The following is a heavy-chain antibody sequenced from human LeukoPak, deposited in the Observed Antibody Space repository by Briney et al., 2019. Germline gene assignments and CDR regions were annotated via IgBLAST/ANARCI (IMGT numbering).Heavy chain of an antibody. J-gene: IGHJ4*02. CDR3: AKDRYDSSIVTTYDY. CDR1: GFTFSTYA. V-gene: IGHV3-23*01. D-gene: IGHD3-22*01. CDR2: ISGSGDNT. Sequence: PAGGSLRLSCAASGFTFSTYAMSWVRQAPGKGLEWVSAISGSGDNTYYADSVKDRFTISRDNSKNTLYLQMNSLRADDTAVYYCAKDRYDSSIVTTYDYWGQGTLVTVSS.